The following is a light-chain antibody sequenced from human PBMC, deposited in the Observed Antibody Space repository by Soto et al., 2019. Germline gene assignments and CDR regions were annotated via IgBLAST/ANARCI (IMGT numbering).Light chain of an antibody. CDR2: GES. V-gene: IGKV3-15*01. J-gene: IGKJ4*01. CDR1: QSVSSSY. CDR3: QQYNNWPLT. Sequence: EIVLTQSPGTLSLSPGESATLSCRASQSVSSSYLAWYQQKPGQAPRIVIYGESTRATGIPDRFSGSGSGTEFNLTISRLQSEDFAVYYCQQYNNWPLTCGGGTKVDIK.